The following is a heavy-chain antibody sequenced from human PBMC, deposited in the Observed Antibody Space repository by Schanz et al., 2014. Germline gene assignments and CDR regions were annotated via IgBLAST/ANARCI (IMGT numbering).Heavy chain of an antibody. Sequence: EVQLVESGGGLVQPGGSLRLSCAASGFTFSSYSMNWVRQAPGKGLEWVGRITNKPNNYNTEYAASVKGRFTISRDDSRNSLYLQMSSLKTEDTAVYYCVRLDVHDYWGQGTLVTVSA. CDR3: VRLDVHDY. CDR1: GFTFSSYS. V-gene: IGHV3-72*01. D-gene: IGHD3-16*01. CDR2: ITNKPNNYNT. J-gene: IGHJ4*02.